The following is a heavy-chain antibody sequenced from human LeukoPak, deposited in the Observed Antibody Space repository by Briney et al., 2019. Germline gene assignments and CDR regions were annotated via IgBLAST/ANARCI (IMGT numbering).Heavy chain of an antibody. Sequence: GGSLRLSCAASGFTVSSNYMSWVRQAPGKGLEWVSAISGSGGSTYYAGSVKGRFTISRDNSKNTLYLQMNSLRAEDTAVYYCAKDPGYYGSGSYFDYWGQGTLVTVSS. CDR1: GFTVSSNY. CDR3: AKDPGYYGSGSYFDY. J-gene: IGHJ4*02. CDR2: ISGSGGST. V-gene: IGHV3-23*01. D-gene: IGHD3-10*01.